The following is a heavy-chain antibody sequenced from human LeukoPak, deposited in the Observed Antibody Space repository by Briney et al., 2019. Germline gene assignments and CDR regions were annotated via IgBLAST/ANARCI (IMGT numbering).Heavy chain of an antibody. D-gene: IGHD3-22*01. Sequence: GGSLRLSCAASGFSFNSYWMSWVRQAPGKGLEWVANIKRDGSEKYYVDSVKGRFTISRDDAKNSLYLQMNSLRAEDTAVYYCARDQNYYDSSGELYYVYWGQGTLVTVS. J-gene: IGHJ4*02. CDR3: ARDQNYYDSSGELYYVY. V-gene: IGHV3-7*01. CDR1: GFSFNSYW. CDR2: IKRDGSEK.